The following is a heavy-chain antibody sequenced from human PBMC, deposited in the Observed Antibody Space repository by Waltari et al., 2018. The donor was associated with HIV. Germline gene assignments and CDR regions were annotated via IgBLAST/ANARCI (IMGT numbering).Heavy chain of an antibody. CDR1: GFTLSDYI. CDR3: ARDPTAGLDV. CDR2: IGVGATTT. V-gene: IGHV3-48*04. J-gene: IGHJ6*02. Sequence: EVQLVESGGDLIQPGGSLRLSCVASGFTLSDYIINWVRQAPGKGFEWVSYIGVGATTTHYADSVKGRFTISRDNAENSVFLHMNSLTAEDSGVYYCARDPTAGLDVWGQGTAVTVSS.